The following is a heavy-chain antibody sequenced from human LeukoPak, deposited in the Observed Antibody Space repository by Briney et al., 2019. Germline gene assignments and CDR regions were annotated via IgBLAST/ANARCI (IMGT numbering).Heavy chain of an antibody. D-gene: IGHD7-27*01. CDR2: ITSGSSYI. V-gene: IGHV3-21*01. J-gene: IGHJ4*02. CDR3: AKGDVSVTREFDY. CDR1: GFTFSSYN. Sequence: GALRLSCAATGFTFSSYNMNWVRQAPGKGLEWVSSITSGSSYIYYADSVKGRFTISRDNAQNSLYLQMNSLRAEDTAVYYCAKGDVSVTREFDYWGQGTLVTVSS.